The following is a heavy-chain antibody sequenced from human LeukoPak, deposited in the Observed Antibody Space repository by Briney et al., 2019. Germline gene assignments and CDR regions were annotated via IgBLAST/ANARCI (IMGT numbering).Heavy chain of an antibody. CDR2: IYPGDSDT. CDR3: ARQRYSSGWAPFDY. CDR1: GYPFSSYW. Sequence: GESLKISCKGSGYPFSSYWIGWVRQMPGKGLEWMGIIYPGDSDTRYSPSFQGQVTISADKSISTAYLQWSSLKASDTAMYYCARQRYSSGWAPFDYWGQGTLVTVSS. V-gene: IGHV5-51*01. D-gene: IGHD6-19*01. J-gene: IGHJ4*02.